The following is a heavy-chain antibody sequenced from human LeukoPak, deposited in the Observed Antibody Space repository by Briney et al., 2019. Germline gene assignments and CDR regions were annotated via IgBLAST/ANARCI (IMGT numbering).Heavy chain of an antibody. CDR1: GFTFSNAW. CDR3: TTPPEYSRGYYFDY. D-gene: IGHD6-6*01. V-gene: IGHV3-15*01. Sequence: GGSLRLSCAASGFTFSNAWMSWVRQAPGKGLEWVGRIKSKTDGGTTGYAAPVKGRFTISRDDSKNTLYLQMNSLKTEDTAVYYCTTPPEYSRGYYFDYWGQGTLVTVSS. CDR2: IKSKTDGGTT. J-gene: IGHJ4*02.